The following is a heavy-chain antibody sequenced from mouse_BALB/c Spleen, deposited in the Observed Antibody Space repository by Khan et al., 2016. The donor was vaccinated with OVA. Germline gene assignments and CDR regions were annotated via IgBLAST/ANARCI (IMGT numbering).Heavy chain of an antibody. CDR1: GYAFADYL. J-gene: IGHJ4*01. V-gene: IGHV1-54*01. D-gene: IGHD2-2*01. CDR3: ARSGGYGDAVDY. CDR2: INPGSGNT. Sequence: QVQLKESGTELLSPGTSVKVSYKASGYAFADYLIDWVKQRPGQGLEWIGVINPGSGNTNYNENFKGKATLTAAKSSSTAYMQLSSLTSDDSAVYFCARSGGYGDAVDYWGQGTSVTVSS.